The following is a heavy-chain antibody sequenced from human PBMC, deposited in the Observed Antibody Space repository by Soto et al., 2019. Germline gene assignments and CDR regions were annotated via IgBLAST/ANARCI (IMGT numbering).Heavy chain of an antibody. CDR2: ISSGGGSP. Sequence: GWSLRLSCASSVFTFIDYAMSWVRQAPGKGLEWVSAISSGGGSPYYADSVKGRFTISRNNSQSTLFLQMNSLRAGDAAVYYCVKGDGRIVPRHFDCWGQGTLVTVSS. CDR1: VFTFIDYA. D-gene: IGHD2-2*01. CDR3: VKGDGRIVPRHFDC. J-gene: IGHJ4*02. V-gene: IGHV3-23*01.